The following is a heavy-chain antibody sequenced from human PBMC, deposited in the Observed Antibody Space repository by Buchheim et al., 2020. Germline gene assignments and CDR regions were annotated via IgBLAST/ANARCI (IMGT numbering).Heavy chain of an antibody. D-gene: IGHD6-6*01. V-gene: IGHV3-74*01. CDR2: ISGDGSST. Sequence: EVQLVESGGGLVQPGGSLRLSCAASGFTFSSYWMHWVRQVPGRGLVWVSRISGDGSSTSYADSVKGRFTISRDNAKSTLFPQMNSLKAEDAAVYYCVKGIAARGGPMDVWGKGTT. CDR3: VKGIAARGGPMDV. CDR1: GFTFSSYW. J-gene: IGHJ6*03.